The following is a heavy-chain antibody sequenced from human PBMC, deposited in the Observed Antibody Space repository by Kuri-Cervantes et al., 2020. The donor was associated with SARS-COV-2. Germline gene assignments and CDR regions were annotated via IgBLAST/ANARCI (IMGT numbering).Heavy chain of an antibody. V-gene: IGHV3-48*01. CDR2: ISSGSNSI. CDR3: ARERGVIPAGLGWFDP. D-gene: IGHD2-2*01. CDR1: GFIFSDYA. J-gene: IGHJ5*02. Sequence: GGSLRLSGEASGFIFSDYAIDWVRQAPGKGLEWVSYISSGSNSIYYADSVKGRFTISRDNSKNSLYLQMNSLRVEDAAVYYCARERGVIPAGLGWFDPWGQGTLVTVSS.